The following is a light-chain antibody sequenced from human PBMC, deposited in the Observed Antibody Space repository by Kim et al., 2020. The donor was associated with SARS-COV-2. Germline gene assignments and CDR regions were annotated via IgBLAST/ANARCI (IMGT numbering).Light chain of an antibody. J-gene: IGLJ3*02. V-gene: IGLV3-21*04. CDR2: YDR. Sequence: SYELTQPPSVSVAPGKTARITCWGNNIGSKSLHWYQQKPGQAPVLVIHYDRDRPSGIPERFSGSNSGNTATLTISRVEAGDEADYYCQVWDSSSDHRVFGGGTQLTVL. CDR1: NIGSKS. CDR3: QVWDSSSDHRV.